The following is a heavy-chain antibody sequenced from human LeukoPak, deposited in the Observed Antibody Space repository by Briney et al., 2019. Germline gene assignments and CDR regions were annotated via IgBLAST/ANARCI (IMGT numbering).Heavy chain of an antibody. Sequence: SQTLSLTCTVSGGSISSGDYYWSWIRQPPGKGLEWIGYIYYSGSTYYNPSLKSRVTISVDTSKNQFSLKLSSVTAVDTAVYYCAREGLVPADPDYWGQGTLVTVSS. CDR2: IYYSGST. D-gene: IGHD2-2*01. CDR3: AREGLVPADPDY. J-gene: IGHJ4*02. CDR1: GGSISSGDYY. V-gene: IGHV4-30-4*08.